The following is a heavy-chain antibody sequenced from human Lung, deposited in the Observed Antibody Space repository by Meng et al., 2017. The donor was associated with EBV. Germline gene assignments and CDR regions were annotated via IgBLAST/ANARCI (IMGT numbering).Heavy chain of an antibody. J-gene: IGHJ4*02. Sequence: QEQLVHAGAGVKKPGASVKVSCKASGYAFNNYGISWVRQAPGQGLEWMGWISAYNRNTDYAQKFRGRVIMTTDTSTSTAYLDLRSLTSDDTAVYYCARVSDSESSGLDYWGQGTLVTVSS. D-gene: IGHD3-22*01. V-gene: IGHV1-18*01. CDR3: ARVSDSESSGLDY. CDR2: ISAYNRNT. CDR1: GYAFNNYG.